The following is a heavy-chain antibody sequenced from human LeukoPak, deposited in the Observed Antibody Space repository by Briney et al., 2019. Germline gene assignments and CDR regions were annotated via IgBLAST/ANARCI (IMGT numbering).Heavy chain of an antibody. CDR1: GGSISISSHY. V-gene: IGHV4-39*01. D-gene: IGHD2-2*01. J-gene: IGHJ4*02. Sequence: SETLSLTCTVSGGSISISSHYWAWIRQPPGKGLEWIGSMYYTGGTYYNPSLKSRVTISIDTSKNQFSLKLNSVTAADTAVYYCARLVRYCSTNSCYPFDFWGQGTLVTVSS. CDR2: MYYTGGT. CDR3: ARLVRYCSTNSCYPFDF.